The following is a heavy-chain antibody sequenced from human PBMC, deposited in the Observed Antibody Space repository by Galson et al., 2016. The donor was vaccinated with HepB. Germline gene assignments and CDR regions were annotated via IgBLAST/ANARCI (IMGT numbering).Heavy chain of an antibody. J-gene: IGHJ4*02. CDR2: IYYSGST. V-gene: IGHV4-39*01. CDR3: ASIRLNYFGAGSFVSD. D-gene: IGHD3-10*01. Sequence: QPPGKGLEWIGNIYYSGSTYYNPSLKSRVTISVDKSKNQFSLKMTSVTAADTAVYYCASIRLNYFGAGSFVSDWGQGNLVTVSS.